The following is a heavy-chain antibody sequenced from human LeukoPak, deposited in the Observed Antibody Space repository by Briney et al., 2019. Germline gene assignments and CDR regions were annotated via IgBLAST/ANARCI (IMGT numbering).Heavy chain of an antibody. CDR1: GGSISSYY. CDR3: AREGTTHDAGSLFDY. CDR2: IYYSGST. V-gene: IGHV4-59*01. Sequence: PSETLSLTCTVSGGSISSYYWSWIRQPPGKGLEWIGYIYYSGSTNYNPSLKSRVTISVDTSKNQFSLKLSSVTAADTAVYYCAREGTTHDAGSLFDYWGQGTLVTVSS. D-gene: IGHD4-17*01. J-gene: IGHJ4*02.